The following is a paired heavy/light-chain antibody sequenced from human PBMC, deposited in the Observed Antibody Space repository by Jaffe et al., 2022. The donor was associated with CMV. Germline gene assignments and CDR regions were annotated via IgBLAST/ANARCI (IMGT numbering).Heavy chain of an antibody. CDR3: ARQVTIFGIIIVYFDS. Sequence: QVQLLESGPGLVKSSETLSLTCTVSGASISDYFWSWIRQPPGKGLEWIGYMSNTGSAAYNPSLKSRVTISVDTSKNQLSLRLTSVTAADTAVYYCARQVTIFGIIIVYFDSWGQGTLATVSS. CDR2: MSNTGSA. D-gene: IGHD3-3*01. CDR1: GASISDYF. J-gene: IGHJ4*02. V-gene: IGHV4-59*08.
Light chain of an antibody. CDR3: QMWDTSSAVV. V-gene: IGLV3-9*01. CDR1: NIESYN. Sequence: SFELTQPLSVSVALGQTATITCRGSNIESYNVHWYQQKPGQAPVLVLYRVTNRPSGIPERFSGSNSGNTATLTISRAQDGDEADYYCQMWDTSSAVVFGGGTRLTVL. J-gene: IGLJ2*01. CDR2: RVT.